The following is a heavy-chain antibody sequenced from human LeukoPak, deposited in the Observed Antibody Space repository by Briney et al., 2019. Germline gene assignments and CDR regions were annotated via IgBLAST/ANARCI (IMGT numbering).Heavy chain of an antibody. Sequence: SETLSLTCTVSGYSISSGYYWGWIRQPPGKGLEWIGYIYYSGSTNYNPSLKSRVTMSVDTSKNQFSLKLSSVTAADTAVYYCARVLRGDYGGTYWYFDLWGRGTLVTVSS. D-gene: IGHD4-23*01. CDR1: GYSISSGYY. CDR2: IYYSGST. CDR3: ARVLRGDYGGTYWYFDL. J-gene: IGHJ2*01. V-gene: IGHV4-38-2*02.